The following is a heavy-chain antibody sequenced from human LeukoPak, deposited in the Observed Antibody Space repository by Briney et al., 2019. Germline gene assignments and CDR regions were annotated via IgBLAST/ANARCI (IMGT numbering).Heavy chain of an antibody. J-gene: IGHJ6*02. CDR1: GVPISGHG. V-gene: IGHV1-69*13. D-gene: IGHD4-11*01. CDR2: ITAIYETA. CDR3: ERGLHSSYYGYGMDF. Sequence: SVKVSCKVSGVPISGHGISWVRQAPGAGLEWMGGITAIYETANYAERFQGRVTMAADESTSTFYMELSSLRSEDTAVYYCERGLHSSYYGYGMDFWGQGTTVTVSS.